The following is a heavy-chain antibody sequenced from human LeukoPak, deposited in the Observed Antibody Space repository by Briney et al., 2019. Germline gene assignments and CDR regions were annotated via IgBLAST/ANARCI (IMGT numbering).Heavy chain of an antibody. Sequence: PGGSLRLSCVGSGFIFEDYAMHWVRQRPGEGLEWVSSISWNGDTTGYADSVKGRFTISRDNTKSSLYLQMNSLRDEDTAVYYCARDIGDCSSLSCYNHYYYMDVWGKGTTVTVSS. J-gene: IGHJ6*03. CDR3: ARDIGDCSSLSCYNHYYYMDV. CDR2: ISWNGDTT. V-gene: IGHV3-9*01. D-gene: IGHD2-2*02. CDR1: GFIFEDYA.